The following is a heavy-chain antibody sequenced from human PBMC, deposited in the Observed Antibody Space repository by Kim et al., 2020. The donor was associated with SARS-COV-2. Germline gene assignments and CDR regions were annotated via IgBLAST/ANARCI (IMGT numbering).Heavy chain of an antibody. CDR2: ISYDERNK. Sequence: GGSLRLSCAASGSTFNIYGMHWVRQAPGKGLEWVAFISYDERNKHYAESVQGRFSISRDNSKNTLYLQMNSLRTEDTAVYFCAREGAYCGGDCLNLFDYWGQGTLAT. V-gene: IGHV3-30*19. CDR1: GSTFNIYG. J-gene: IGHJ4*02. D-gene: IGHD2-21*01. CDR3: AREGAYCGGDCLNLFDY.